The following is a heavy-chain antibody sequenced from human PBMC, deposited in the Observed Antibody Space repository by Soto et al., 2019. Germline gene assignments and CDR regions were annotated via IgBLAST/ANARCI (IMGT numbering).Heavy chain of an antibody. CDR3: ARRLNIAAYDS. Sequence: PSETLSLTCTVSGDSLSTYYWGWFRQSPGVGLQWIGYIYYTGGTYYDPSLKSRVTISLHTSRNQFSLLLTSLTAADTAVYYCARRLNIAAYDSWGQGVLVTVSS. V-gene: IGHV4-59*01. CDR2: IYYTGGT. D-gene: IGHD5-12*01. J-gene: IGHJ4*02. CDR1: GDSLSTYY.